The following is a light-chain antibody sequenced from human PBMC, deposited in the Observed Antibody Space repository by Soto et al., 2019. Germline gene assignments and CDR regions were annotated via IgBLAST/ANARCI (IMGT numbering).Light chain of an antibody. CDR1: SNDVGSYNL. CDR2: EVS. V-gene: IGLV2-23*02. J-gene: IGLJ1*01. Sequence: QSVLTQPASVSGSPGQSITISCTGTSNDVGSYNLVSWYQQHPGKAPKLMIYEVSKRPSGVSNRFSGSKSGNTASLTISGLQAEDEADYYCCSYAGSSTFWVFGNGTKVTVL. CDR3: CSYAGSSTFWV.